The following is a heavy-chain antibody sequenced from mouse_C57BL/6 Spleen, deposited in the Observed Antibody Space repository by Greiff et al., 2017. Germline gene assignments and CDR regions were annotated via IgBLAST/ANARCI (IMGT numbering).Heavy chain of an antibody. CDR2: ISYDGSN. CDR1: GYSITSGYY. Sequence: EVKVEESGPGLVKPSQSLSLTCSVTGYSITSGYYWNWIRQFPGNKLEWMGYISYDGSNNYNPSPKNRISITRDTSKNQFFLKLNSVTTEDTATYYCASVGGYDGFADWGQGTLVTVSA. D-gene: IGHD2-2*01. CDR3: ASVGGYDGFAD. V-gene: IGHV3-6*01. J-gene: IGHJ3*01.